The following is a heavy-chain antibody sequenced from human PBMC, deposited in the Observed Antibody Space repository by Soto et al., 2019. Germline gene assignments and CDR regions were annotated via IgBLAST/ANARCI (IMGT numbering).Heavy chain of an antibody. CDR3: ARDSRQWLVGTLDYGTDV. CDR2: IYYSGST. Sequence: SETLCVTSTVHGGSISSYYLSWIRQPPGKGLEWIGYIYYSGSTNYHTSLKSRVTISVDTSKNQCSLKLSSVTAADTAVYYCARDSRQWLVGTLDYGTDVRGQGTTGPVS. J-gene: IGHJ6*02. CDR1: GGSISSYY. D-gene: IGHD6-19*01. V-gene: IGHV4-59*01.